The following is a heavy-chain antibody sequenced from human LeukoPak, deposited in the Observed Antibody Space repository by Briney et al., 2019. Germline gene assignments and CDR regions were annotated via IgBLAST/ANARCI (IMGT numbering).Heavy chain of an antibody. D-gene: IGHD5-12*01. CDR3: ARASGYDYYFDY. V-gene: IGHV4-59*01. CDR1: GGSISTYY. Sequence: PSETLSLTCTVSGGSISTYYWSWIRQPPGKGLEWIGYIYYTESTNYNPSLKSRVTISVDTSKNQFSLKLSSVTAADTAVYYCARASGYDYYFDYWGQGTLVTVSS. CDR2: IYYTEST. J-gene: IGHJ4*02.